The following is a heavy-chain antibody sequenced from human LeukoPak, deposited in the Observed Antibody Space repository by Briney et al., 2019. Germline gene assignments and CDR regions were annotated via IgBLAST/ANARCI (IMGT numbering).Heavy chain of an antibody. CDR2: ISGSGGDT. J-gene: IGHJ6*02. CDR1: GFTFSSFA. V-gene: IGHV3-23*01. D-gene: IGHD3-22*01. Sequence: GGSLRLSCAASGFTFSSFAMIWVRQAPGKGLEWVSGISGSGGDTYYADSVKGRFTVSRDNSKSTLYLQMTSLRAEDTAVYFCAKVRFDSSGYYYTYYYYGTDVWGQGTTVTVSS. CDR3: AKVRFDSSGYYYTYYYYGTDV.